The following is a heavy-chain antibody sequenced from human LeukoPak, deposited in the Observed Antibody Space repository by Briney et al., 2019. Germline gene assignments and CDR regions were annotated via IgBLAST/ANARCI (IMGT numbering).Heavy chain of an antibody. CDR1: GFTFSSYW. V-gene: IGHV3-74*01. J-gene: IGHJ5*02. Sequence: PGGSLRLSCAASGFTFSSYWMHWVGQAPGKGPVWVSRINNDGSGTTYADSVKGRFTISRDDAKTTLYLQMNSLRAEDTAVYYCVRGGESTWSWGQGTLVTVSS. D-gene: IGHD2-15*01. CDR2: INNDGSGT. CDR3: VRGGESTWS.